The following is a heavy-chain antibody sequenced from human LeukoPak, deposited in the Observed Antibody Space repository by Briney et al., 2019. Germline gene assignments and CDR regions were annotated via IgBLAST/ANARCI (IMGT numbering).Heavy chain of an antibody. CDR1: GGSNSSYY. CDR2: IYYSGST. CDR3: ARDRVYSSSVSTHAFDI. J-gene: IGHJ3*02. V-gene: IGHV4-59*12. D-gene: IGHD6-13*01. Sequence: PSETPSLTCTVSGGSNSSYYWSWIRQPPGKGLEWIGYIYYSGSTNYNPSLKSRVTISVDTSKNQFSLKLSSVTAADTAVYYCARDRVYSSSVSTHAFDIWGQGTMVTVSS.